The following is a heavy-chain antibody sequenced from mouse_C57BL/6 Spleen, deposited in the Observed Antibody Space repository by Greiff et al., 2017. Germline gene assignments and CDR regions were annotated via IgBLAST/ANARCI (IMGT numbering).Heavy chain of an antibody. D-gene: IGHD2-4*01. CDR3: ARWEYDYEPWFAY. Sequence: QVHVKQSGAELARPGASVKMSCKASGYTFTSYTMHWVKQRPGQGLEWIGYINPSSGYTKYNQKFKDKATLTADKSSRTAYMQLSSLTSEDSAVYYCARWEYDYEPWFAYWGQGTLVTVSA. V-gene: IGHV1-4*01. CDR1: GYTFTSYT. CDR2: INPSSGYT. J-gene: IGHJ3*01.